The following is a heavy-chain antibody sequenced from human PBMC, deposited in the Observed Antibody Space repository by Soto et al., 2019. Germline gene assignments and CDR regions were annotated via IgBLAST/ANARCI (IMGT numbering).Heavy chain of an antibody. V-gene: IGHV3-30*18. J-gene: IGHJ6*02. CDR2: ISFDGRSN. Sequence: GGSLRLSCAASGFTFSNFDMYWVRQAPGKGLEWVAIISFDGRSNYYADSVKDRFTISRDDSKNTLFLQMNSLSAEDTAVYYCANDSGVVSNSWSPMYCNYVKDVWGQGTPVTVSS. CDR3: ANDSGVVSNSWSPMYCNYVKDV. D-gene: IGHD3-3*01. CDR1: GFTFSNFD.